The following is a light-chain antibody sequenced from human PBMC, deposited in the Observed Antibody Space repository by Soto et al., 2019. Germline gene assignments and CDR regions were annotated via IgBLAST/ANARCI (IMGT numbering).Light chain of an antibody. CDR3: QQSNNWPWT. V-gene: IGKV3-15*01. Sequence: EIAMTQSPATLALSPGDRATISCRASQSINKAYLAWYQQKPGQAPRLLIYGASTRATGITARFSGRGSGTEFTLTISGLQSEDFAVYYCQQSNNWPWTFGQGTKVDIK. J-gene: IGKJ1*01. CDR2: GAS. CDR1: QSINKAY.